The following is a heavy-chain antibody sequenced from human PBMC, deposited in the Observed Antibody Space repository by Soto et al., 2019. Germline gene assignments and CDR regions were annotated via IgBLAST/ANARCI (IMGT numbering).Heavy chain of an antibody. CDR1: GYTFTGYY. Sequence: ASVKVSCKASGYTFTGYYMHWVRQAPGKGLEWMGWINPNSGGTNYAQKFQGRVTMTRDTSISTAYMELSRLRSDDTAVYYCARGEQWLPTRYFDYWGQGQWSPSPQ. D-gene: IGHD6-19*01. V-gene: IGHV1-2*02. CDR2: INPNSGGT. CDR3: ARGEQWLPTRYFDY. J-gene: IGHJ4*03.